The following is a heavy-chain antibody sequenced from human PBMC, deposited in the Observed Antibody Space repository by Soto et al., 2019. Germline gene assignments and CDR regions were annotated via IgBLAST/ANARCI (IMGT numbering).Heavy chain of an antibody. J-gene: IGHJ6*03. CDR2: LYYSGSR. Sequence: QLQESGPGLVKASETLSLTRRVSGGSISSHYWSWIRQPPGKGREWIGNLYYSGSRIYNPSLNSRVTISVDTSSNQCSLIMRSVSAADTAVYFCARGLLPNCYYYYMDVWGRGTTVTVS. CDR3: ARGLLPNCYYYYMDV. D-gene: IGHD1-1*01. CDR1: GGSISSHY. V-gene: IGHV4-59*08.